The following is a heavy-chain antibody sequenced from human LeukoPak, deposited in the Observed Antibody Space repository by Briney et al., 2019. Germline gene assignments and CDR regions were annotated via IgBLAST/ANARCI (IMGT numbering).Heavy chain of an antibody. D-gene: IGHD1-26*01. J-gene: IGHJ6*02. V-gene: IGHV3-30-3*01. CDR3: ASIPGGGRDYYYGMDV. Sequence: PGGSLRLSCAASGFTFSSYAMHWVRQAPGKGLEWVAVISYDGSNKYYADSVKGRFTISGDNSKNTLYLQMNSLRAEDTAVYYCASIPGGGRDYYYGMDVWGQGTTVTVSS. CDR1: GFTFSSYA. CDR2: ISYDGSNK.